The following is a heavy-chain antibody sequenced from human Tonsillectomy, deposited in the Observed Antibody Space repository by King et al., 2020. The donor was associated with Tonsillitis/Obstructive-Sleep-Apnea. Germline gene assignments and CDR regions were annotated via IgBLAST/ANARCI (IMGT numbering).Heavy chain of an antibody. CDR2: SNPNSGGT. CDR3: ARDGNKIMDVVPAAYNWFDP. D-gene: IGHD2-2*01. CDR1: GYTFTGYY. J-gene: IGHJ5*02. Sequence: VQLVESGAEVKKPGASVKVSCKASGYTFTGYYMHWVRQAPGQGLEWMGWSNPNSGGTNYAQKFQGWVTMTRDTAISTAYMELSRLRSDDTAVYYCARDGNKIMDVVPAAYNWFDPWGQGTLVTVSS. V-gene: IGHV1-2*04.